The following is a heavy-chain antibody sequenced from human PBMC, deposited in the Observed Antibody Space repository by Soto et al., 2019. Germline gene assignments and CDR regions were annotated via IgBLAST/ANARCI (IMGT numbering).Heavy chain of an antibody. CDR1: GFTFSSYA. D-gene: IGHD3-3*01. CDR2: ISGSGGST. CDR3: AKRLRVGEVLPIAPDY. J-gene: IGHJ4*02. V-gene: IGHV3-23*01. Sequence: GGSLRLSCAASGFTFSSYAMSWVRQAPGKGLEWVSAISGSGGSTYYADSVKGRSTISRDNSKNTLYLQMNSLRAEDTAVYYCAKRLRVGEVLPIAPDYWGQGTLVTVSS.